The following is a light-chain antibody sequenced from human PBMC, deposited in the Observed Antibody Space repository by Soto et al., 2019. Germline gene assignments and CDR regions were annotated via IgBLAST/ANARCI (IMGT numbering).Light chain of an antibody. V-gene: IGKV3-15*01. CDR1: QSISSN. J-gene: IGKJ4*01. CDR3: QQRNRWPPVT. Sequence: EIVMTQSPATLSVSPGERATLSCRVSQSISSNLAWYQQKPGQAPRLLIYGASTRATGIPARFSGSGPGTEFTLTISSLEPEDFAVYYCQQRNRWPPVTFGGGTKVDIK. CDR2: GAS.